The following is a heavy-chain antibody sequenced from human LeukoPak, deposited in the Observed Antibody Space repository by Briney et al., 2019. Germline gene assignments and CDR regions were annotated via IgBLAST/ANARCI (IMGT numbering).Heavy chain of an antibody. CDR2: IIPILGIA. CDR3: ASTADAIVVVPAY. Sequence: SVKVSCKASGGTFSSYTISWVRQAPGQGLEWMGRIIPILGIANYAQKFQGRVTITAEKSTSTAYMELSSLRSEDTAVYYCASTADAIVVVPAYWGQGTLVTVSS. CDR1: GGTFSSYT. V-gene: IGHV1-69*02. J-gene: IGHJ4*02. D-gene: IGHD2-2*01.